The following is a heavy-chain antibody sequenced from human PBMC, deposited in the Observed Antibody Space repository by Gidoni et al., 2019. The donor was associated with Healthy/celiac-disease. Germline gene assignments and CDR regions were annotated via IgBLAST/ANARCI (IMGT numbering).Heavy chain of an antibody. CDR3: AKVDTITIFGVADY. CDR1: GFTFSSYA. Sequence: EVQLLESGGGLVQPGGSLSLSCAASGFTFSSYALSWVRQAPGQGREWVSAISGSGGSTYYADSVKGRFTISRDNSKNTLYLQMNSLRAEDTAVYYCAKVDTITIFGVADYWGQGTLVTVSS. D-gene: IGHD3-3*01. V-gene: IGHV3-23*01. CDR2: ISGSGGST. J-gene: IGHJ4*02.